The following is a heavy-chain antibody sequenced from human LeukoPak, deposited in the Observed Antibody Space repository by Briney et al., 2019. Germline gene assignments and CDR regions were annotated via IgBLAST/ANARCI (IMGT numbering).Heavy chain of an antibody. Sequence: SETLSLTCAVYGGSFSGYYWSWIRQPPGRGLEWIGEINHSGSTNYNPSLKSRVTISVDTSKNQFSLKLSSVTAADTAVYYCARVRTIGATRTYFDYWGQGTLVTVSS. CDR2: INHSGST. V-gene: IGHV4-34*01. CDR3: ARVRTIGATRTYFDY. J-gene: IGHJ4*02. D-gene: IGHD1-26*01. CDR1: GGSFSGYY.